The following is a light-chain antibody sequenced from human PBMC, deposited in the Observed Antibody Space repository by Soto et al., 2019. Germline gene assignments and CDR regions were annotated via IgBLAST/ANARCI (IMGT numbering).Light chain of an antibody. V-gene: IGKV1-17*01. CDR3: LQHNAYPLT. CDR1: PDIGND. Sequence: DIQMTQSPSSLSASVGDRVTITCRASPDIGNDVGWYQQKPGKAPKRLIFAASRLQSGVPSRFGGSGSGTEFILTVSSLQPEDFATYYCLQHNAYPLTFGGGTTVDIK. J-gene: IGKJ4*01. CDR2: AAS.